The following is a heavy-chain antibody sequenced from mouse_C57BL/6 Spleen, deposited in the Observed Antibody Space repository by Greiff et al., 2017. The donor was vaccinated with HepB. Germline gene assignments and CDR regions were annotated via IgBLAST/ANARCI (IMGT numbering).Heavy chain of an antibody. V-gene: IGHV1-82*01. Sequence: QVQLQQSGPELVKPGASVKISCKASGYAFSSSWMNWVKQRPGKGLEWIGRIYPGDGDTNYNGKFKGKATLTADKSSSTAYMQLSSLTSEDSAVYFCARFYYGGGYAMDYWGQGTSVTVSS. J-gene: IGHJ4*01. D-gene: IGHD2-13*01. CDR3: ARFYYGGGYAMDY. CDR2: IYPGDGDT. CDR1: GYAFSSSW.